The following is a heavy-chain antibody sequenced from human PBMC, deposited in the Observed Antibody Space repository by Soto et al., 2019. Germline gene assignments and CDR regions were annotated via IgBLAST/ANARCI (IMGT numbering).Heavy chain of an antibody. Sequence: ASGKVSCKASGYTFTSYGISWVRQAPGQGLEWMGWISAYNGNTNYAQKLQGRVTMTTDTSTSTAYMELRSLRSDDTAVYYCARDVRAPILLWFGELQPYYYMVVWGKGTPVSVS. CDR1: GYTFTSYG. V-gene: IGHV1-18*01. D-gene: IGHD3-10*01. CDR2: ISAYNGNT. J-gene: IGHJ6*03. CDR3: ARDVRAPILLWFGELQPYYYMVV.